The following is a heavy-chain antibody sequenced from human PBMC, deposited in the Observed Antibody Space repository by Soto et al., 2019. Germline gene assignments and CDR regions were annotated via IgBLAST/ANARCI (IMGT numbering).Heavy chain of an antibody. Sequence: SVKVSCKASGGMFYSSAINWVRQAPGQGLEWMGGIVPTFGTTNYAQKFQGRVTITADESTTTGYMELGSLRSEDTAVYYCARGHDFWSGYFDYWGQRTLVTVSS. CDR2: IVPTFGTT. CDR3: ARGHDFWSGYFDY. J-gene: IGHJ4*02. CDR1: GGMFYSSA. D-gene: IGHD3-3*01. V-gene: IGHV1-69*13.